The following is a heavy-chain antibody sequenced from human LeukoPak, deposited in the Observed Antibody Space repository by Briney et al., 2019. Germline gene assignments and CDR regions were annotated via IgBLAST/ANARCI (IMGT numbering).Heavy chain of an antibody. V-gene: IGHV3-7*01. CDR3: ARDQRLYYYDSGGYYDTEYFQH. D-gene: IGHD3-22*01. CDR2: IKQDGSEK. CDR1: GFTFSSFW. Sequence: GGSLRLSCAASGFTFSSFWMSWVRQAPGKGLEWVANIKQDGSEKYYVDSVKGRFTIPRDNAKNSLYLQMNSLRAENTAVYYCARDQRLYYYDSGGYYDTEYFQHWGQGTLVTVSS. J-gene: IGHJ1*01.